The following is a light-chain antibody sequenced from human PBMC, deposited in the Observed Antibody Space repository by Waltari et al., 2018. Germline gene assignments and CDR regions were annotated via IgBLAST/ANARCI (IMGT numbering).Light chain of an antibody. Sequence: IVMTQSPATLSVSPGERATLSCRASQGVSSNLAWYQQKPGQAPRLLIYGASTRATGIPARFSGSGSGTEFTLTISSLQSEDFAVYYCQQYNNWPPWTFDQGTKVEIK. CDR2: GAS. J-gene: IGKJ1*01. CDR3: QQYNNWPPWT. V-gene: IGKV3-15*01. CDR1: QGVSSN.